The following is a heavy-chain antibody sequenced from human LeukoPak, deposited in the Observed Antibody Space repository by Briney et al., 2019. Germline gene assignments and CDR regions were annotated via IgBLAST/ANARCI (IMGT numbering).Heavy chain of an antibody. V-gene: IGHV1-2*02. CDR3: AKFYYDTTPNGVY. J-gene: IGHJ4*02. CDR2: INPKSGGT. D-gene: IGHD3-9*01. Sequence: ASVKVSCKASGYTFTGYYMHWVRQVPGQGLEWMGWINPKSGGTNCAQKFQGRVTLTRDTSISTAYMELSRLRSDDTAVYSCAKFYYDTTPNGVYGGQGPLVTVSS. CDR1: GYTFTGYY.